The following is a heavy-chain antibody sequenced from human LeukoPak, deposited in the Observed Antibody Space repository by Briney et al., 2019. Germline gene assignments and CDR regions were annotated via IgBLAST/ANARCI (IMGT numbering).Heavy chain of an antibody. CDR3: ARDPRPYSSGWYYFDY. V-gene: IGHV3-21*01. J-gene: IGHJ4*02. D-gene: IGHD6-19*01. Sequence: GGSLRLSCAASGFTFSSYSMTWVRQAPGKGLEWVSSISSGSSYIYYADSVKGRFTISRDNAKNSLYLQMNSLRAEDTAVYYCARDPRPYSSGWYYFDYWGQGTLVTVSS. CDR1: GFTFSSYS. CDR2: ISSGSSYI.